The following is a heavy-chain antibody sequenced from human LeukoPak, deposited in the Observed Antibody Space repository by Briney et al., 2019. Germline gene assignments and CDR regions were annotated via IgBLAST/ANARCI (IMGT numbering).Heavy chain of an antibody. CDR1: GYTFTSCA. D-gene: IGHD3-22*01. Sequence: ASVKVSCKASGYTFTSCAMNWVRQAPGQGLEWMGWMNTNTGNPTYAQGFTGRFVFSLDTSVSTAYLQISSLEAEDAAVYYCARDPRPHYYYDSSGPSLDYWGQGTLVTVSS. V-gene: IGHV7-4-1*02. CDR3: ARDPRPHYYYDSSGPSLDY. CDR2: MNTNTGNP. J-gene: IGHJ4*02.